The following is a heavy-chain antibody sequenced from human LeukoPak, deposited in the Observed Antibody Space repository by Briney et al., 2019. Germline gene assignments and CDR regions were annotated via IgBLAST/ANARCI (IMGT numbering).Heavy chain of an antibody. CDR3: ARQPPTAAAGTYFDY. D-gene: IGHD6-13*01. CDR1: GGSISSSSYY. CDR2: IYYSGST. Sequence: PSETLSLTCTVSGGSISSSSYYWGWIRQPPGKGLEWIGSIYYSGSTYYNPSLKSRVTISVDTSKNQFSLKLSSVTAADTAVYYCARQPPTAAAGTYFDYWGQGTLVTVSS. V-gene: IGHV4-39*01. J-gene: IGHJ4*02.